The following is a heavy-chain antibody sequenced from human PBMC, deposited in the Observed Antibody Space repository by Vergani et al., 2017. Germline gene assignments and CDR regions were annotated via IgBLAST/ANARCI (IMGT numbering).Heavy chain of an antibody. CDR3: ARLPDPLMRYCSSTSCYDIDY. CDR2: VDPEDGET. V-gene: IGHV1-69-2*01. J-gene: IGHJ4*02. D-gene: IGHD2-2*01. CDR1: GYTFTDYY. Sequence: EVQLVQSGAEVKKPGATVKISCKVSGYTFTDYYMHWVQQAPGKGLEWMGLVDPEDGETIYAEKFQGRVTITADTSTDIAYMELSSLRSEDTAVYYCARLPDPLMRYCSSTSCYDIDYWGQGTLVTVSS.